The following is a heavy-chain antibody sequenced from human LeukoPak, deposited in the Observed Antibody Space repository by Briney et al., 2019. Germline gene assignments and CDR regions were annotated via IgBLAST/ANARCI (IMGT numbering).Heavy chain of an antibody. CDR1: GYTFIGYY. V-gene: IGHV1-2*02. Sequence: ASVKVSCKASGYTFIGYYMHWVRQAPGQGLEWMGWINPISGGTNYAQKFQGGVTMTRDTSIGTAYMELSSLRSDDTAVYYCARGNGGGYRNLDSWGQGTLVIVSS. CDR3: ARGNGGGYRNLDS. D-gene: IGHD3-22*01. J-gene: IGHJ4*02. CDR2: INPISGGT.